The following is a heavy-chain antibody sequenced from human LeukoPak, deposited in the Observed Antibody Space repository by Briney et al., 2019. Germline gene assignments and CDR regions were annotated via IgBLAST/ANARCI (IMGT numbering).Heavy chain of an antibody. CDR1: GFTFSTYG. D-gene: IGHD5-24*01. J-gene: IGHJ4*02. V-gene: IGHV3-30*03. CDR3: ARETRLRWTDY. Sequence: GGSLRLSCAASGFTFSTYGMHWVRQAPGKGLEWVAVISYDGSNKYYADSVKGRFTISRDNSKNTLSLQMNSLRHEDTAVYYCARETRLRWTDYWGQGTLVTVSS. CDR2: ISYDGSNK.